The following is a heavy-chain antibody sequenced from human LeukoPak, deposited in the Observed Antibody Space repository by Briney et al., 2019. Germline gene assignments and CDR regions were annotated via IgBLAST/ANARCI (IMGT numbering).Heavy chain of an antibody. Sequence: PGGSLRLSCAASGFTFKDYWMSWVRQAPGKGPEWVANINKEGNEEHFVDSVKGRFTVSRDNAKNSLFLQMNSLRVEDTAVYYCATDGAGFDTWGQGVLVTVSS. CDR1: GFTFKDYW. V-gene: IGHV3-7*03. CDR2: INKEGNEE. J-gene: IGHJ5*02. CDR3: ATDGAGFDT.